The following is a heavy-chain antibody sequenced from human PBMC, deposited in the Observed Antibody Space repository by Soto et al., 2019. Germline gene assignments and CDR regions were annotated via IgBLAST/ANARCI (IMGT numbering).Heavy chain of an antibody. J-gene: IGHJ4*02. D-gene: IGHD3-22*01. CDR1: GFSLNTYRLG. CDR2: IYWADDK. Sequence: SGPTLVNPTPALTLTCTFSGFSLNTYRLGVAWVRQPPGKALEWRALIYWADDKRFSPSLETRLTITKDTSKNHVVLTTTNMDPVDTGTYYCANRPGFSMSFDYWGQGALVTVSS. CDR3: ANRPGFSMSFDY. V-gene: IGHV2-5*02.